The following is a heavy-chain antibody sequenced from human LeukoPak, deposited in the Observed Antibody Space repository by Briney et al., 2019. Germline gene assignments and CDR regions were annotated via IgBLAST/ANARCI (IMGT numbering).Heavy chain of an antibody. J-gene: IGHJ4*02. Sequence: GGSLRLSCAASGFTFSSYSMNWVRQAPGKVLEWVSYISSSSSTIYYADSVKGRFTISRDNSKNTLYLQMNSLRPEDTAVYYCAKNDYWGQGTLVSVSS. CDR2: ISSSSSTI. CDR1: GFTFSSYS. V-gene: IGHV3-48*01. CDR3: AKNDY.